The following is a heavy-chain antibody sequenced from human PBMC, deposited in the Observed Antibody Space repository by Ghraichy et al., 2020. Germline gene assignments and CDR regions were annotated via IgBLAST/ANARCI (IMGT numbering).Heavy chain of an antibody. V-gene: IGHV3-21*01. D-gene: IGHD4-11*01. J-gene: IGHJ1*01. CDR2: ISSSSSYI. Sequence: GGSLRLSCAASGFTFSSYSMNWVRQAPGKGLEWVSSISSSSSYIYYADSVKGRFTISRDNAKNSLYLQMNSLRAEDTAVYYCARGGPTVTLYFQHWGQGTLVTVSS. CDR3: ARGGPTVTLYFQH. CDR1: GFTFSSYS.